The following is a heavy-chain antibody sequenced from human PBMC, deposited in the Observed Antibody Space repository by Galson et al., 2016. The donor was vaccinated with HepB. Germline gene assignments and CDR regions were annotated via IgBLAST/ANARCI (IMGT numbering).Heavy chain of an antibody. CDR1: GGTFSTFT. J-gene: IGHJ4*02. CDR2: IIPFLGLT. CDR3: ATARGSSHPIDH. V-gene: IGHV1-69*10. Sequence: SVKVSCKASGGTFSTFTFTWVRQAPGQGLEWMGRIIPFLGLTNYAQKFQGGATISADKSTKTAYMELISLRFEDSAVYYCATARGSSHPIDHWGQGTLLTVSS. D-gene: IGHD6-13*01.